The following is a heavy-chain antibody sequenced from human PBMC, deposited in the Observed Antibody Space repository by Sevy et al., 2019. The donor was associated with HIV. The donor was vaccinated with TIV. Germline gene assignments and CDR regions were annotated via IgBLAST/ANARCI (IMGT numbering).Heavy chain of an antibody. CDR2: ISADSGNS. CDR1: GYPFSSYG. D-gene: IGHD2-21*02. V-gene: IGHV1-18*01. CDR3: ARDLGGYGGNSIDY. Sequence: ASVKVSCKASGYPFSSYGISWVRQAPGQGLEWMGWISADSGNSNYAQNLQGRVTMTTDTSTGKAYMELRSLGFDDTAVYYCARDLGGYGGNSIDYWGQGTLVTVSS. J-gene: IGHJ4*02.